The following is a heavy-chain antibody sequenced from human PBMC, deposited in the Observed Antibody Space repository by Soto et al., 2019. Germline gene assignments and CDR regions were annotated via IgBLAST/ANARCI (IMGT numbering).Heavy chain of an antibody. D-gene: IGHD6-19*01. CDR3: ARDSSGWFYYGMDV. Sequence: ASVKVSCKASGFTFTSSAVQWVRQARGQRLEWIGWIVVGSGNTNYAQKFQERVTITRDMSTSTAYMELSSLRSEDTAVYYCARDSSGWFYYGMDVWGQGTTVTVSS. CDR1: GFTFTSSA. J-gene: IGHJ6*02. CDR2: IVVGSGNT. V-gene: IGHV1-58*01.